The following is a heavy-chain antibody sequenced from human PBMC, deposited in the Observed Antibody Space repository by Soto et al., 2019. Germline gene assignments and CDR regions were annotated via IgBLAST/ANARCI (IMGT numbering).Heavy chain of an antibody. Sequence: QLQLQESGPGLVKPSETLSLTCTVSGVSITSSTSYWGWVRQPPGKGLQWIANMYSGGSTYYNPSLKSRVTISVDRSKNHLSLMLTSVTDADAAEYYCGYPHYRSNGYYFAFWGQGTLVTVPA. V-gene: IGHV4-39*02. D-gene: IGHD4-4*01. J-gene: IGHJ4*02. CDR2: MYSGGST. CDR1: GVSITSSTSY. CDR3: GYPHYRSNGYYFAF.